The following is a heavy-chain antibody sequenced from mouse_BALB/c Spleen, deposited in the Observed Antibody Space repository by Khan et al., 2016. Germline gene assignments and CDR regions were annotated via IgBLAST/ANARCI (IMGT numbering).Heavy chain of an antibody. CDR3: ARERAYAMDY. V-gene: IGHV9-2-1*01. CDR2: INTETGEP. CDR1: GYTFTDYS. D-gene: IGHD3-3*01. J-gene: IGHJ4*01. Sequence: QVQLQQSGPELKKPGETVKISCKTSGYTFTDYSMHWVKQAPGKGLEWMGWINTETGEPSYVDDFKGRFAFSLETSASTAYLQINNLKNEDTATYFCARERAYAMDYWGQGTSVTVSS.